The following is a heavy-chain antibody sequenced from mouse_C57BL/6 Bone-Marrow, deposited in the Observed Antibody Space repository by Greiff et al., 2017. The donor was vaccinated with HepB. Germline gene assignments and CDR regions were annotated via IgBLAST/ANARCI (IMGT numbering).Heavy chain of an antibody. CDR1: GFTFSSYA. Sequence: DVMLVESGEGLVKPGGSLKLSCAASGFTFSSYAMSWVRQTPEKRLEWVAYISSGGDYIDYADTVKGRFTISSDDARNTLYLQMSSMKSEDTAMYYCTRASTVPFDCYFDVWGTGTTVTVSS. V-gene: IGHV5-9-1*02. CDR2: ISSGGDYI. D-gene: IGHD1-1*01. J-gene: IGHJ1*03. CDR3: TRASTVPFDCYFDV.